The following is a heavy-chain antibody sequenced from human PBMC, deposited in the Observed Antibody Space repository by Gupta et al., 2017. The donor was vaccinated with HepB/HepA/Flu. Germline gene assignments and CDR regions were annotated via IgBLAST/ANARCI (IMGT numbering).Heavy chain of an antibody. Sequence: DVQLVESGGGLVQPGGSLRLSCAASGFTFTDFYDYVIHWVRQGPGKGLEWVSLLSGDGRSDYYADSVEGRFTVSRDNSKNSVYLQMNSLRTENSALYYCAGGGSRYYHYYGVNVWGQGSTVTVSS. D-gene: IGHD2-15*01. CDR1: GFTFTDFYDYV. CDR3: AGGGSRYYHYYGVNV. V-gene: IGHV3-43*02. J-gene: IGHJ6*02. CDR2: LSGDGRSD.